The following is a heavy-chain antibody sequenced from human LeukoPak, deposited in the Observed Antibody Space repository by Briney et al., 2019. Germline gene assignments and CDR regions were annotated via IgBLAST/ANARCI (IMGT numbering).Heavy chain of an antibody. CDR2: IYQSGTT. V-gene: IGHV4-59*08. J-gene: IGHJ4*02. D-gene: IGHD2-15*01. Sequence: SETLSLTCTVSGGSISSYYWSWIRQPPGQGPEWIGYIYQSGTTYYNPSLKSRVTISVDTSKNQFSLKLSSVTAADTAVYYCARHRYCSGGSCYYIVDYWGQGTLVTVSS. CDR3: ARHRYCSGGSCYYIVDY. CDR1: GGSISSYY.